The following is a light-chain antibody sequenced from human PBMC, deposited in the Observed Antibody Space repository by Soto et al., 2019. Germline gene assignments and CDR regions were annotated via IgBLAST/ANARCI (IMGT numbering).Light chain of an antibody. CDR1: QTISSW. CDR2: KAS. CDR3: QQYYKWPWT. V-gene: IGKV1-5*03. J-gene: IGKJ1*01. Sequence: DIQMTQSPSTLSGSVGDRVTITCRASQTISSWLAWYQQKPGKAPKLLIYKASTLKSGVPSRFSGSGSGTEFTLTISSLQSEDFAVYYCQQYYKWPWTFGQGTKVDIK.